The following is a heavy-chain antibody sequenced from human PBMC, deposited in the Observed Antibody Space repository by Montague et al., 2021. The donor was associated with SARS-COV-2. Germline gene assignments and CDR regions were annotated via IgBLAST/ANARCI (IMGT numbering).Heavy chain of an antibody. J-gene: IGHJ6*02. D-gene: IGHD2-2*01. V-gene: IGHV4-34*01. Sequence: SETLSLTCAVYGGSFSGNYWSWIRQHPGKGLEWIVEISHSGGTTYNPSLMNRVAISIETSKNQFSLKLSSVTAADTAVYYCARFAYRLLFIGCYYGMDVWGQGTTVTVSS. CDR2: ISHSGGT. CDR3: ARFAYRLLFIGCYYGMDV. CDR1: GGSFSGNY.